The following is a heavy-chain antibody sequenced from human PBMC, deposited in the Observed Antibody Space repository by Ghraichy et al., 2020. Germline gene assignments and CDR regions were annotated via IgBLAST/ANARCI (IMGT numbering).Heavy chain of an antibody. CDR1: GFSLSTSGVG. V-gene: IGHV2-5*01. CDR2: IYWNDDK. D-gene: IGHD4-17*01. J-gene: IGHJ4*02. Sequence: SGPTLVKPTQTLTLTCTFSGFSLSTSGVGVGWIRQPPGKALEWLALIYWNDDKRYSPSLKSRLTITKDTSKNQVVLTMTNMDPVDTATYYCAHRRNDYGDHLVYFDYWGQGTLVTVSS. CDR3: AHRRNDYGDHLVYFDY.